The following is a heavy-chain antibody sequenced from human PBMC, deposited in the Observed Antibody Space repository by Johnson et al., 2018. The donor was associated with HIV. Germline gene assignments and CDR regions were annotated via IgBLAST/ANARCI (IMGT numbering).Heavy chain of an antibody. D-gene: IGHD6-13*01. Sequence: EQLVESGGGLVQPGGSLRLSCAASGFTFSNAWMNWVRQAPGKGLEWVGRIQSKTDGGTTASAAPVKGSFTISRDNSKNTLYLQMNSLRADDTAVYYCAKDSSSWYGGAFDIWGQGTMVTVSS. V-gene: IGHV3-15*01. CDR1: GFTFSNAW. J-gene: IGHJ3*02. CDR2: IQSKTDGGTT. CDR3: AKDSSSWYGGAFDI.